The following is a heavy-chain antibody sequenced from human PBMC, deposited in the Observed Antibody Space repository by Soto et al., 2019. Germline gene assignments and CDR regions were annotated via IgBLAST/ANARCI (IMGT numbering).Heavy chain of an antibody. CDR2: IYYSGST. CDR1: GGSISSGGYY. V-gene: IGHV4-31*03. CDR3: ARDGPIAAADPYNWFDP. D-gene: IGHD6-13*01. J-gene: IGHJ5*02. Sequence: PSETLSLTCTVSGGSISSGGYYWSWIRQHPGKGLEWIGYIYYSGSTYYNPSLKSRVTISVDTSKNQFSLKLSSVTAADTAVYYCARDGPIAAADPYNWFDPWGQGTLVT.